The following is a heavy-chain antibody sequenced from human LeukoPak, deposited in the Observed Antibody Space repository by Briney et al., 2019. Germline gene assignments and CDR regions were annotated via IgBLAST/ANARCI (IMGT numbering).Heavy chain of an antibody. CDR3: ARAYYDSSGYFLWYFDY. D-gene: IGHD3-22*01. CDR1: GGSISSYY. Sequence: PSETLSLTCTVSGGSISSYYWGWIRQPPGKGLEWIGYMYYTGSTNSNPSLKSRVTISVDTSKNQFSLRLSSVTAADTAVYYCARAYYDSSGYFLWYFDYWGQGILVTVSS. CDR2: MYYTGST. J-gene: IGHJ4*02. V-gene: IGHV4-59*01.